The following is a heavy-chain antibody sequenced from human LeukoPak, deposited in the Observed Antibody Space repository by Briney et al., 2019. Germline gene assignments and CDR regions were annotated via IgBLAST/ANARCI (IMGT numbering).Heavy chain of an antibody. CDR2: IWYDGSNK. J-gene: IGHJ3*02. CDR3: ARGSNYGDYVPDAFDI. CDR1: GFTFSSYG. Sequence: GRSLRLSCAASGFTFSSYGMHWVRQAPGKGLEWVAVIWYDGSNKYYADSVKGRFTISRDNPKNTLYLQMNSLRAEDTAVYYCARGSNYGDYVPDAFDIWGQGTMVTVSS. V-gene: IGHV3-33*01. D-gene: IGHD4-17*01.